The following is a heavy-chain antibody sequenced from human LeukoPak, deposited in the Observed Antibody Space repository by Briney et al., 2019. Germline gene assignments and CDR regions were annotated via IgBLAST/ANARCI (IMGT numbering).Heavy chain of an antibody. J-gene: IGHJ4*02. CDR3: ARDGVFNYDSSGYYLPNNRNFDY. D-gene: IGHD3-22*01. CDR2: ISAYNGNT. V-gene: IGHV1-18*01. Sequence: ASVKVSCKASGYTFTSYGISWVRQALGQGLEWMGWISAYNGNTNYAQKLQGRVTMTTDTSTSTAYMELRSLRSDDTAVYYCARDGVFNYDSSGYYLPNNRNFDYWGQGTLVSVST. CDR1: GYTFTSYG.